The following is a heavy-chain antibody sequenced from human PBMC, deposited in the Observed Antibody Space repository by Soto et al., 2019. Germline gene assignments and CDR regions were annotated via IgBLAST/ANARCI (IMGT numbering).Heavy chain of an antibody. CDR3: ARDQGDSSGYYFIALYYYYYGMDV. J-gene: IGHJ6*02. CDR2: ISAYNGNT. V-gene: IGHV1-18*01. Sequence: GASVKVSCKASGYTFTSYGISWVRQAPGQGLEWMGWISAYNGNTNYAQKLQGRVTMTTDTSTSTAYMELRSLRSDDTAVYYCARDQGDSSGYYFIALYYYYYGMDVWGQGTTVTVSS. D-gene: IGHD3-22*01. CDR1: GYTFTSYG.